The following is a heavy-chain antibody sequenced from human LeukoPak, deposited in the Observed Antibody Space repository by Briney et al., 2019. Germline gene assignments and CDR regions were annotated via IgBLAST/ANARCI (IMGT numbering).Heavy chain of an antibody. D-gene: IGHD6-13*01. V-gene: IGHV3-23*01. Sequence: GGSLRLSCAASGFTFSNYAMSWVRQAPGKGLESVSAISSGGGNTYYADSVKGRFTISRDNSKNTLYLQMNSLRDEDTAVYYCAKTPGHSSSWQFDYWGQGTLVTVSS. CDR2: ISSGGGNT. J-gene: IGHJ4*02. CDR1: GFTFSNYA. CDR3: AKTPGHSSSWQFDY.